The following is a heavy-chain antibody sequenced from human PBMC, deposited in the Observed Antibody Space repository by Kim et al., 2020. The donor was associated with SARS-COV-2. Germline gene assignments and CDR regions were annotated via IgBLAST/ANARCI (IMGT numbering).Heavy chain of an antibody. Sequence: GGSLRLSCATSGFIFSNFWMSWVRQAPGTGLEWVANINQDASEKYYVVSVKGRFTISRDYAKNSVYLQMNSLRAEDTAVYYCTRDGPAAGYYFDNWGQGTLVSVSS. J-gene: IGHJ4*02. D-gene: IGHD6-13*01. CDR3: TRDGPAAGYYFDN. CDR1: GFIFSNFW. V-gene: IGHV3-7*01. CDR2: INQDASEK.